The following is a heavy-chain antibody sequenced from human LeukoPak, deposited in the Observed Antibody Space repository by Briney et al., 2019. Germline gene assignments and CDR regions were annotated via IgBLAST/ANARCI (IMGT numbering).Heavy chain of an antibody. CDR3: AKGVNGISYTFDY. J-gene: IGHJ4*02. CDR2: ISGDGLTT. Sequence: PGGSLRLSCVASGFTFEHYSMHWVRQLPGKGLEWVSLISGDGLTTHYGDPMTGRATISRDNGKNSLSLQMNSLKTEDSGLYYCAKGVNGISYTFDYWGRGTLVTVSS. D-gene: IGHD2-8*01. CDR1: GFTFEHYS. V-gene: IGHV3-43*02.